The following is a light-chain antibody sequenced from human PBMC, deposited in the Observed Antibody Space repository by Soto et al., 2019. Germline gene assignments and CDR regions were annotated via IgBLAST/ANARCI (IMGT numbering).Light chain of an antibody. V-gene: IGKV3-15*01. CDR1: QSVSSSY. CDR2: DAS. J-gene: IGKJ4*01. CDR3: QHYKTWPLS. Sequence: EIVLTQSPGTLSLSPGERATLSCRASQSVSSSYLAWYQQKPGQAPRLLIYDASTRATGIPARFSGIGSGTEFTLIISSLQSDDFAVYHCQHYKTWPLSFGGGTKVDIK.